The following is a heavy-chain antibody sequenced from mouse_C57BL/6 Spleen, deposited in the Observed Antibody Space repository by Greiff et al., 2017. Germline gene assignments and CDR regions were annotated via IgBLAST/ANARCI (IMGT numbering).Heavy chain of an antibody. CDR2: ISDGGSYT. V-gene: IGHV5-4*03. J-gene: IGHJ2*01. Sequence: EVKLVESGGGLVKPGGSLKLSCAASGFTFSSYAMSWVRQTPEKRLEWVATISDGGSYTYYPDNVKGRFTISRDNAKNNLYLQMSHLKSEDTAMYYCARGWITTVVVFDYWGQGTTLTVSS. CDR1: GFTFSSYA. D-gene: IGHD1-1*01. CDR3: ARGWITTVVVFDY.